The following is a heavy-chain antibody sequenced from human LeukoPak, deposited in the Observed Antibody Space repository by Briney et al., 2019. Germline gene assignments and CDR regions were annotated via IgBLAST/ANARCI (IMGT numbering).Heavy chain of an antibody. Sequence: GGSLRLSCDACGFTFNTYPLQWVRQAPGKGLEWLTLISPDGNNKDYADSVKGRFTISRDNSKNTLYLQMASLTTEDAAIYYCATGALPTVSLELIRPGNYFSNDMGVWGKGTMVIVSS. CDR3: ATGALPTVSLELIRPGNYFSNDMGV. CDR2: ISPDGNNK. D-gene: IGHD3-3*01. J-gene: IGHJ6*03. V-gene: IGHV3-30*04. CDR1: GFTFNTYP.